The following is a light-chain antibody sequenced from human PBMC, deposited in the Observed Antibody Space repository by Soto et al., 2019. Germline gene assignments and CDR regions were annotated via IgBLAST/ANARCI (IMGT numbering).Light chain of an antibody. V-gene: IGKV1-9*01. CDR3: QQLQRTPFT. Sequence: QLTQSPSSLSASVGDRVTITCRASQDISRYLAWYQQRAGKAPKLLIYGASTLPSGVPSRFSGSGSGTEFTLTISSLQPEDFATYHCQQLQRTPFTFGPGTTVDV. CDR2: GAS. J-gene: IGKJ3*01. CDR1: QDISRY.